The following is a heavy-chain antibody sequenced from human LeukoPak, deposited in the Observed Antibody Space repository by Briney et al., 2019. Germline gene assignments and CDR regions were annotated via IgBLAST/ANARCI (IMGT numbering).Heavy chain of an antibody. CDR3: ARRRTGTTYYYYCGMDV. CDR2: IYYSGST. V-gene: IGHV4-39*01. D-gene: IGHD1-7*01. CDR1: GGSISSSSYY. Sequence: PSETLSLTCTVSGGSISSSSYYWGWIRQPPGKGLEWIGSIYYSGSTYYNPSLKSRVTISVDTSKNQFSLKLSSVTAADTAVYYCARRRTGTTYYYYCGMDVWGQGTTVTVSS. J-gene: IGHJ6*02.